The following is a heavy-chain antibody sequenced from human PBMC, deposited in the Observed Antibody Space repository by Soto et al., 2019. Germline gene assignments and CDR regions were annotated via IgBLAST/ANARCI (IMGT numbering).Heavy chain of an antibody. Sequence: PSQTLALTCAISGDSVSSNSAAWNWIRQSPSRGLEWLGRTYYRSKWYNDYAVSVKSRITINPDTSKNQFSLQLNSATPEDTAVYYCARATEYYYYYGMDVWGQGTTVTVSS. CDR2: TYYRSKWYN. CDR3: ARATEYYYYYGMDV. V-gene: IGHV6-1*01. CDR1: GDSVSSNSAA. D-gene: IGHD4-17*01. J-gene: IGHJ6*02.